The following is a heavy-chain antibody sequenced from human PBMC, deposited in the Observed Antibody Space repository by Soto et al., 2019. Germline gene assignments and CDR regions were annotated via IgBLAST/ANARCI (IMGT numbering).Heavy chain of an antibody. J-gene: IGHJ6*02. D-gene: IGHD3-10*01. V-gene: IGHV1-46*01. CDR1: GYTFTSYY. CDR3: ARPRGRGVRYYYYGMDV. CDR2: INPSGGST. Sequence: ASVKVSCKASGYTFTSYYMHWVRQAPGQGLEWMGIINPSGGSTSYAQKFQGRVTMTRDTSTSTVYMELSSLRSEDTAVYYCARPRGRGVRYYYYGMDVWGQGTTVTVYS.